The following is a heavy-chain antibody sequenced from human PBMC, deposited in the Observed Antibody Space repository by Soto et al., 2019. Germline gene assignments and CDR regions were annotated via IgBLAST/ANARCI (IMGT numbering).Heavy chain of an antibody. Sequence: ASVKVSCKASGYTFTSYGISWVRQAPGQGLEWMGWISAYNGNTNYAQKLQGRVTMTTDTSTSTAYMELRSLRSDDTAVYYCARDYGQQWPNWFDPWGQGTLVTVSS. J-gene: IGHJ5*02. CDR3: ARDYGQQWPNWFDP. D-gene: IGHD6-19*01. CDR2: ISAYNGNT. V-gene: IGHV1-18*01. CDR1: GYTFTSYG.